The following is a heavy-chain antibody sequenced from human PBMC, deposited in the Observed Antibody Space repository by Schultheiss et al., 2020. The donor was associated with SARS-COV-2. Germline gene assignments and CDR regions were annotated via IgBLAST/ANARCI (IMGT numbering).Heavy chain of an antibody. CDR3: ARVKSSGWIPFGMDL. Sequence: ASVKVSCKTSVYTFTGYYMHWVRQAPGQVLEWMGWINPNSGGTNYAQKFQGWVTMTRDTSISTAYVELSRLRSDDKAVYYCARVKSSGWIPFGMDLWGQGATVKVSS. D-gene: IGHD6-19*01. CDR1: VYTFTGYY. CDR2: INPNSGGT. J-gene: IGHJ6*02. V-gene: IGHV1-2*04.